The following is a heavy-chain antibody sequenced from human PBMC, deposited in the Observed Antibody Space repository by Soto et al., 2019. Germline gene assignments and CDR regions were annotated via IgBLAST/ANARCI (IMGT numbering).Heavy chain of an antibody. CDR3: ARLKNYYDSSGYFLVHNWFDP. V-gene: IGHV5-51*01. D-gene: IGHD3-22*01. CDR1: GYSFTIYW. Sequence: GESLKISCDGSGYSFTIYWIGLVGQMPGKGLDWMGIIYPGDSDTRYSPSFQGQVTISADKSISTAYLQWSSLKASDTAMYYCARLKNYYDSSGYFLVHNWFDPWGQGTLVTVSS. CDR2: IYPGDSDT. J-gene: IGHJ5*02.